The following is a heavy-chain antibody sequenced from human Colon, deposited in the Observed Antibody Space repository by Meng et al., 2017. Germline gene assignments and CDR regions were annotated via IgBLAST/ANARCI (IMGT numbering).Heavy chain of an antibody. CDR1: GYTFTDYY. V-gene: IGHV1-2*02. D-gene: IGHD6-13*01. Sequence: QLVQSGAEVKKPGASVNVSCKASGYTFTDYYMHWVRQAPGQGLEWMGWINPNNGGTNYAQKFQGRVTMTRDTSISTVYMELSSLRSDDTAVFYCATTRGAAVGRMIDWFDPWGQGTLVTVSS. CDR2: INPNNGGT. CDR3: ATTRGAAVGRMIDWFDP. J-gene: IGHJ5*02.